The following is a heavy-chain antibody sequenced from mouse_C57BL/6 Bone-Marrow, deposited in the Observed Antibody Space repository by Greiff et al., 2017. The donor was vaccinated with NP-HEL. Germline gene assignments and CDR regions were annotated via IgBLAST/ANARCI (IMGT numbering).Heavy chain of an antibody. Sequence: EVQLQQSGPVLVKPGASVEMSCKASGYTFTDYYMNWVKQSHGKSLEWIGVINPYNGGTSYNQKFKGKATLTVDKSSSTAYMELNSLTSEDSAVYYCARDWGGFAYWGQGTLVTVSA. D-gene: IGHD4-1*01. CDR3: ARDWGGFAY. J-gene: IGHJ3*01. CDR2: INPYNGGT. CDR1: GYTFTDYY. V-gene: IGHV1-19*01.